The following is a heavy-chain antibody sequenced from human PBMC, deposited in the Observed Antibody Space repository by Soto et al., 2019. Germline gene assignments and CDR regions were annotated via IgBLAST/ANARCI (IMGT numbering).Heavy chain of an antibody. CDR2: ISGSGGST. V-gene: IGHV3-23*01. D-gene: IGHD3-22*01. CDR1: GFTFSSYA. CDR3: ANPPTDYFDSSCYFKDWYFDL. J-gene: IGHJ2*01. Sequence: VQLLESGGGLVQPGGSLRLSCAASGFTFSSYAMSWVRQAPGKGLEWVSAISGSGGSTYYADSVKGRFTISRDNSKNTLYLQLNSLRAEDTAVYYCANPPTDYFDSSCYFKDWYFDLLGRGTLVTVSS.